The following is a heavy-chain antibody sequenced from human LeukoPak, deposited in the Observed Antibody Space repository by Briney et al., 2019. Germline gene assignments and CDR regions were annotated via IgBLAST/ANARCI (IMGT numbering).Heavy chain of an antibody. CDR1: GGSISSSSYY. D-gene: IGHD6-19*01. J-gene: IGHJ6*02. CDR2: IYYSGST. V-gene: IGHV4-39*01. Sequence: SETLSLTCIVSGGSISSSSYYWGWIRQPPGKGLEWIGSIYYSGSTYYNPSLKSRVTISVDTSKNQFSLKLSSVSAADTAVYYCARQTVAGEYYYYGMDVWGQGTTVTVSS. CDR3: ARQTVAGEYYYYGMDV.